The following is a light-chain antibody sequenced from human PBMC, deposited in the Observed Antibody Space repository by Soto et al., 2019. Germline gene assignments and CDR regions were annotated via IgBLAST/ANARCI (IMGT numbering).Light chain of an antibody. CDR2: KAS. J-gene: IGKJ2*01. V-gene: IGKV1-5*03. Sequence: DIQMTQSPSTLSASVGDRVTITCRASQSISTWLAWYQQKPGKAPKLLIYKASTLQSGVPSRFSGSGSGTEFTLTISSLQPDDSATYYCQQYNSYPYTFGQGTKLELK. CDR3: QQYNSYPYT. CDR1: QSISTW.